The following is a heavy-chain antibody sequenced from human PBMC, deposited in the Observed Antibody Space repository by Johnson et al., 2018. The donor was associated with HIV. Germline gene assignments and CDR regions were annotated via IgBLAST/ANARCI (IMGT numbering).Heavy chain of an antibody. J-gene: IGHJ3*02. CDR1: GFTFSSYW. V-gene: IGHV3-30-3*01. CDR3: ARQYRNRGSRTGAFDI. D-gene: IGHD1-26*01. CDR2: ISYDGSNK. Sequence: QVQLVESGGGLVQPGGSLRLSCAASGFTFSSYWMSWVRQAPGKGLEWVAVISYDGSNKYYADSVKGRFTISRDNSKNTLYLQMNSLRAEDTAVYYCARQYRNRGSRTGAFDIWGQGTMVTVSS.